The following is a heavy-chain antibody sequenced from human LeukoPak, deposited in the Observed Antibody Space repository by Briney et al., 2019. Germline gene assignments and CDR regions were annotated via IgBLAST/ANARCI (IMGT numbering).Heavy chain of an antibody. CDR2: IYYSGST. Sequence: SETLSLTCTVSGGSISSGDYYWSWIRQPPGKGLEWIRYIYYSGSTSYSPSLKSRVTISVDTSKNQFSLKLSSVTAADTAVYYCARARPYDSSFDYWGQGTLVTVSS. D-gene: IGHD3-22*01. CDR1: GGSISSGDYY. CDR3: ARARPYDSSFDY. V-gene: IGHV4-30-4*08. J-gene: IGHJ4*02.